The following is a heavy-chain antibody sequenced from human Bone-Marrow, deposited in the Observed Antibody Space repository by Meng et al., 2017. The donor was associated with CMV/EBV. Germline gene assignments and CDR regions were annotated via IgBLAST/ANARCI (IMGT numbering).Heavy chain of an antibody. D-gene: IGHD2-21*02. CDR1: GFTFSSYW. CDR3: ARHRADYYFDY. Sequence: GESLKISCAASGFTFSSYWMHWVRQAPGKGLVWVSRISSDWSSIIYADSVKGRFTISRDNAKNTLYLQMNSLRGEDTAVYYCARHRADYYFDYWGQGTLVTASS. V-gene: IGHV3-74*01. CDR2: ISSDWSSI. J-gene: IGHJ4*02.